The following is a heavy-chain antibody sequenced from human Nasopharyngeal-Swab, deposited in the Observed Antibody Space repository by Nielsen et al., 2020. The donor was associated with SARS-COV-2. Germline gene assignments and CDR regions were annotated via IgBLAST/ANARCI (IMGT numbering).Heavy chain of an antibody. CDR3: ARCITVIQGGPYYYCGMDV. V-gene: IGHV4-59*01. D-gene: IGHD3-10*01. Sequence: WIRQPPGKGLEWIGYIYYSGSTYYNPSLRSRVTISVDTSKNQFSLKLNSVTAADTAVYYCARCITVIQGGPYYYCGMDVWGQGTTVTVSS. CDR2: IYYSGST. J-gene: IGHJ6*02.